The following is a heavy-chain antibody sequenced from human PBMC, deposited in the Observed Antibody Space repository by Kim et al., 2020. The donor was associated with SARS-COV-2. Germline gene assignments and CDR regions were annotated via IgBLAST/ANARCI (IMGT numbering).Heavy chain of an antibody. D-gene: IGHD3-9*01. J-gene: IGHJ6*02. CDR1: GGSISSYY. Sequence: SETLSLTCTVSGGSISSYYWSWIRQPPGKGLEWIGYIYYSGSTNYNPSLKSRVTISVDTSKNQFSLKLSSVTAADTAVYYCARSVLRYFEDYGMDVWGQG. V-gene: IGHV4-59*13. CDR3: ARSVLRYFEDYGMDV. CDR2: IYYSGST.